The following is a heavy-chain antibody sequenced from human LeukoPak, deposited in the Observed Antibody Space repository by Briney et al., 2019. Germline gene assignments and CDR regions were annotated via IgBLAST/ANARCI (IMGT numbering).Heavy chain of an antibody. CDR3: ARDITAPITMVRGDFDY. J-gene: IGHJ4*02. CDR1: GYTFTSYG. CDR2: ISAYNGNT. D-gene: IGHD3-10*01. Sequence: ASVKVSCKTSGYTFTSYGISWVRQAPGQGREWMGWISAYNGNTNYAQKLQGRVTMTTDTSTSTAYMELRSLRSDDTAVYYCARDITAPITMVRGDFDYWGQGTLVTVSS. V-gene: IGHV1-18*01.